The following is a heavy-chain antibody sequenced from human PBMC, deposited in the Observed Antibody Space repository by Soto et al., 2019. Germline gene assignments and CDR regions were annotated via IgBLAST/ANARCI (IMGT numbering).Heavy chain of an antibody. V-gene: IGHV3-30*03. Sequence: GGSLRLSCAASGFTFSSYGMHWVRQAPGKGLEWVAVISYDGSNKYYADSVKGRFTISRDNSKNSLYLQMNSLRAEDTAVYYCAREGGRWTSLGPYYFDYWGQGT. J-gene: IGHJ4*02. CDR3: AREGGRWTSLGPYYFDY. CDR1: GFTFSSYG. CDR2: ISYDGSNK. D-gene: IGHD1-1*01.